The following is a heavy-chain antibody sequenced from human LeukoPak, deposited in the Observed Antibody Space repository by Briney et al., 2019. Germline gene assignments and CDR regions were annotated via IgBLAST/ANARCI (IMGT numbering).Heavy chain of an antibody. CDR1: GYTFTSYY. V-gene: IGHV1-46*01. J-gene: IGHJ5*02. D-gene: IGHD3-16*01. CDR3: AREVWGTDGVHWFDP. CDR2: INPSGGST. Sequence: ASVKVSCKASGYTFTSYYMHWVRQAPGQGLEWMGIINPSGGSTGYAQKFQGRVTMTRDTSTSTVYMELSSLRSEDTAVYYCAREVWGTDGVHWFDPWGQGTLVTVSS.